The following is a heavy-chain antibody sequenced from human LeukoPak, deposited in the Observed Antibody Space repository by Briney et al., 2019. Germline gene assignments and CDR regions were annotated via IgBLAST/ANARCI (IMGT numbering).Heavy chain of an antibody. CDR3: ARQSGVVVPAARKYYYYYMDV. V-gene: IGHV4-39*01. CDR1: GGSISSSSYY. CDR2: IYYSGST. Sequence: SETLSLTCTVSGGSISSSSYYWGWIRQPPGKGLEWIGSIYYSGSTCYNPSLKSRVTISVDTSKNQFSLKLSSVTAADTAVYYCARQSGVVVPAARKYYYYYMDVWGKGTTVTVSS. D-gene: IGHD2-2*01. J-gene: IGHJ6*03.